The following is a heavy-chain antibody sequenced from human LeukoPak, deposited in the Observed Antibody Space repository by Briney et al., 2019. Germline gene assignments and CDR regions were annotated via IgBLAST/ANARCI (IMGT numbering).Heavy chain of an antibody. J-gene: IGHJ4*02. D-gene: IGHD5-18*01. V-gene: IGHV3-48*03. CDR3: AQIYTYGSSQFDY. CDR1: GFTFSNYE. Sequence: GGSLRLSCAASGFTFSNYEMNWVRQAPGKGLEWVSYISSSGSTIYYADSVKGRFTISRDNAKNSLYLQMNSLRAEDTAVYYCAQIYTYGSSQFDYWGRGTLVTVSS. CDR2: ISSSGSTI.